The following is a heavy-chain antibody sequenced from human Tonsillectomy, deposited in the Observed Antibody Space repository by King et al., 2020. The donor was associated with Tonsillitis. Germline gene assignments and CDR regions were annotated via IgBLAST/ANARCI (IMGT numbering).Heavy chain of an antibody. CDR3: ASLTQXLXSSGWXVXAXXX. J-gene: IGHJ3*02. CDR2: IIPIFGTA. Sequence: QLVQSGAEVKKPGSSVKVSCKASGGTFSSYAISWVRQAPGQGLEWMGGIIPIFGTANYAQKFQGRVTITADESTSTAYMELSSLRSEDTAVYYCASLTQXLXSSGWXVXAXXXXXQGTMVTVSS. D-gene: IGHD6-19*01. V-gene: IGHV1-69*01. CDR1: GGTFSSYA.